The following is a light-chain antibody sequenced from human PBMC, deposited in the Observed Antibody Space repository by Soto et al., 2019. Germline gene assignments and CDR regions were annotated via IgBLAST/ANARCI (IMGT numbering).Light chain of an antibody. J-gene: IGKJ5*01. Sequence: DIQMTQSPSSLSASVGDRVTITCXSSQTITNYLNWYQQKPGKAPKVLIFAASSLQSGVPSRFSGSGSGTDFTLTISSLQPEDFATYYCQQSYTTPRTFGQGTRLEIK. CDR3: QQSYTTPRT. V-gene: IGKV1-39*01. CDR1: QTITNY. CDR2: AAS.